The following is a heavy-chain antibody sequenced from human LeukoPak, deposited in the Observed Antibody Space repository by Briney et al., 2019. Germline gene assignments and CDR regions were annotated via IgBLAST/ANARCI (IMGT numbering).Heavy chain of an antibody. D-gene: IGHD3-22*01. V-gene: IGHV4-59*08. CDR1: GGSISSYY. CDR2: IYYSGST. CDR3: ARHYYDRPLLDY. Sequence: SETLSLTCTVSGGSISSYYWSWIRQPPGKGLEWIGYIYYSGSTNYNPSLKSRVTISVDTSKNQFSLKLSSVTAADAAVYYCARHYYDRPLLDYWGQGALVTVSS. J-gene: IGHJ4*02.